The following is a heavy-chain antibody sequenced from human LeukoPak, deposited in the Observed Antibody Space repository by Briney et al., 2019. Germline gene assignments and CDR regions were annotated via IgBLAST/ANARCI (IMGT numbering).Heavy chain of an antibody. J-gene: IGHJ4*02. D-gene: IGHD2-15*01. V-gene: IGHV1-46*01. CDR1: GYTFTSYY. CDR2: INPSVGGT. Sequence: ASVKVSCRASGYTFTSYYMHWVRQAPGQGLEWMGIINPSVGGTVYAQKFQGRATMTRDMSTSTVYMELSSLRSEDTAVYYCARVLLLAPPYYDYWGQGTLITVSS. CDR3: ARVLLLAPPYYDY.